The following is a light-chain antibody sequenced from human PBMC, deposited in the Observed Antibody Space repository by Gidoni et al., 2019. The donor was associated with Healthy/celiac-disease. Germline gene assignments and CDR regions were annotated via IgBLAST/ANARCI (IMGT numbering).Light chain of an antibody. V-gene: IGKV3-20*01. CDR3: QQYGSSLWT. J-gene: IGKJ1*01. CDR2: GAS. Sequence: EIVLTQSPGTLSLSPGERDTLACRASPSVSSSYLAWYQQKPGQPPRLLIYGASSRATGIPDRFSGSGCGKDFTLTISRLEPEDFAVYYCQQYGSSLWTFGQGTKVEIK. CDR1: PSVSSSY.